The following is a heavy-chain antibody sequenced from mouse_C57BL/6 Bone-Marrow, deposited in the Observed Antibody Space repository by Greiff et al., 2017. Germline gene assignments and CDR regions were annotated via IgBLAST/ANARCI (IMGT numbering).Heavy chain of an antibody. Sequence: QVQLQQPGAELVMPGASVKLSCKASGYTFTSYWMHWVKQRPGQGLEWIGEIDPSDSYTNYNQKFKGKSTLTVDKSSSTAYMQLSSLTSEDSAVYYCARPPSGNYGWYFDVWGTGTTVTVSS. CDR3: ARPPSGNYGWYFDV. J-gene: IGHJ1*03. CDR1: GYTFTSYW. D-gene: IGHD2-1*01. V-gene: IGHV1-69*01. CDR2: IDPSDSYT.